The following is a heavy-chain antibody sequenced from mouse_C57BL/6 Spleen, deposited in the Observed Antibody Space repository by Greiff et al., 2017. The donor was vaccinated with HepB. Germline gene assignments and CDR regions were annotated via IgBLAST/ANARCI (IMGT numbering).Heavy chain of an antibody. V-gene: IGHV5-6*01. CDR3: GRHDY. CDR2: ISSGGSYT. J-gene: IGHJ2*01. Sequence: EVKLMESGGDLVKPGGSLKLSCAASGFTFSSYGMSWVRQTPDKRLEWVATISSGGSYTYYPDSVKGRFTISRDNAKNTLYLQMSNLKSEDTAMYYCGRHDYWGKGTTLTVSS. CDR1: GFTFSSYG.